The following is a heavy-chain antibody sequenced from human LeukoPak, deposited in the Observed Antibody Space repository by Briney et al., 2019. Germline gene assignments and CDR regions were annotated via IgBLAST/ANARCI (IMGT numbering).Heavy chain of an antibody. D-gene: IGHD2-21*01. J-gene: IGHJ4*02. Sequence: MPSETLSLTCTVSGGSINSYYWSWIRQPPGKGLEWIGYIYYSGSTNYNPSLKSRVTISVDTSKNQFSLKLSSVTAADTAVYYCARVFHAGWCDYWGQGTLVTVSS. CDR1: GGSINSYY. CDR2: IYYSGST. CDR3: ARVFHAGWCDY. V-gene: IGHV4-59*01.